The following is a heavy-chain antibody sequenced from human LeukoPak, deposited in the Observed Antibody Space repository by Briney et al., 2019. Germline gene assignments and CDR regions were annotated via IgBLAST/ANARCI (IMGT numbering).Heavy chain of an antibody. D-gene: IGHD2-15*01. V-gene: IGHV3-48*03. J-gene: IGHJ5*02. CDR3: ARGTLLPVYNWFDP. CDR2: ISSSGSTI. Sequence: GGSLRLSSAASGFTFSSYEMNWVRQAPRKGLEWVSYISSSGSTIYYADSVKGRFTISRDNAKNSLYLQMNSLRAEDTAVYYCARGTLLPVYNWFDPWGQGTLVTVSS. CDR1: GFTFSSYE.